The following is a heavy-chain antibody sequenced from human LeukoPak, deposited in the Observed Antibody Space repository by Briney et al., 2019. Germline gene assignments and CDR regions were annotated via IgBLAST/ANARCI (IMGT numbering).Heavy chain of an antibody. CDR2: INAGNGNT. J-gene: IGHJ4*02. D-gene: IGHD6-19*01. CDR1: GHTFTSYA. CDR3: ARGYSSGWYMFDY. Sequence: GASVKVSCKASGHTFTSYAMHWVRQAPGQRLEWMGWINAGNGNTKYSQKFQGRVTITRDTSASTAYMELSSPRSEDTAVYYCARGYSSGWYMFDYWGQGTLVTVSS. V-gene: IGHV1-3*01.